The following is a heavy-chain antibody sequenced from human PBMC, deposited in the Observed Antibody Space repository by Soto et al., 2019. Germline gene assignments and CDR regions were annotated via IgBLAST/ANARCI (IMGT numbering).Heavy chain of an antibody. V-gene: IGHV3-48*03. Sequence: EVQLVESGGGLVQSGGSLRLSCAASGFTFSSYEMNWVRQAPGKGLEWVSYISSSGSTIYYADSVKGRFTISRDNAKNSLYLQMNSLRAEDTAVYYCARKGSNSDYYYGMDVWGQGTTVTVSS. J-gene: IGHJ6*02. CDR1: GFTFSSYE. CDR3: ARKGSNSDYYYGMDV. D-gene: IGHD3-10*01. CDR2: ISSSGSTI.